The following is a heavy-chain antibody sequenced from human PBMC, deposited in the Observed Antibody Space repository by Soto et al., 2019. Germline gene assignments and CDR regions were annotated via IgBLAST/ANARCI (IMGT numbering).Heavy chain of an antibody. CDR1: GVSFSDYY. CDR2: INHSGST. Sequence: QVLLQQWGAGLLKPSETLSLTCAVYGVSFSDYYWSWIRQPPGKGLEWIGEINHSGSTNYNPSLKSRVTLSVDTSKNQFSLRLSSVTAADTAVYYCARTSRFDYWGQGTLVTVSS. CDR3: ARTSRFDY. J-gene: IGHJ4*02. V-gene: IGHV4-34*01. D-gene: IGHD6-6*01.